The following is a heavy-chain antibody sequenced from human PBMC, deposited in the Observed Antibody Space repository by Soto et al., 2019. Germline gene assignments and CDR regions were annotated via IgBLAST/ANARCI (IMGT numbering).Heavy chain of an antibody. Sequence: GSLRLSCAASGLTFSDYYMTWIRQAPGKGLEWVSYISSSGTGIYYADSMKGRFTISRDNAKKSLYLQMSSLRAEDAAVYYCARAYSDAFDIWGQGTMVTVSS. V-gene: IGHV3-11*01. J-gene: IGHJ3*02. CDR1: GLTFSDYY. CDR2: ISSSGTGI. D-gene: IGHD2-15*01. CDR3: ARAYSDAFDI.